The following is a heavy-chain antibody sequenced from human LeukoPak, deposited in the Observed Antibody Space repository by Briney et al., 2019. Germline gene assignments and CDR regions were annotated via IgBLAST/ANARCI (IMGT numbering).Heavy chain of an antibody. J-gene: IGHJ4*02. CDR2: ITGSGATT. CDR1: GFTFSSYA. CDR3: AKRAEDTARPFFDY. Sequence: PGGSLRLSCAASGFTFSSYAINWLRQAPGKGLEWVSAITGSGATTYYADSVRGRFTISRDNSKNTVYLQMNSLRSEDTAVYYCAKRAEDTARPFFDYWGQGTLVTVSS. D-gene: IGHD5-18*01. V-gene: IGHV3-23*01.